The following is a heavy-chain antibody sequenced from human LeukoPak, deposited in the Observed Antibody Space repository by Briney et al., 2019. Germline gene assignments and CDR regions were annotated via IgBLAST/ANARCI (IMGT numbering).Heavy chain of an antibody. D-gene: IGHD3-10*01. J-gene: IGHJ4*02. CDR3: ARTAKYYYGSETYYFFDY. CDR1: GGSFSGYY. CDR2: INHSGST. Sequence: SETLSLTCAVYGGSFSGYYWSWIRQPPGKGLEWIGEINHSGSTNYNPSLKSRVTISLDTSQNQFSLKLTSVTPADTAVYYCARTAKYYYGSETYYFFDYWGQGTLVTVSS. V-gene: IGHV4-34*01.